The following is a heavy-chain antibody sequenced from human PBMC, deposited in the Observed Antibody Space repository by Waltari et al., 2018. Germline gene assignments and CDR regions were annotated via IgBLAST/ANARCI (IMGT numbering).Heavy chain of an antibody. V-gene: IGHV4-39*01. CDR2: ISYSGAT. CDR3: ATYVGASVGTAAFDV. D-gene: IGHD3-16*01. J-gene: IGHJ3*01. CDR1: GGSITSSRHY. Sequence: LTCSVSGGSITSSRHYWGWIRQPPGKGLEWTGTISYSGATYYNPSLRSRVTISLDTSKNQFSLKLNSVTAADTAVYYCATYVGASVGTAAFDVWGQGTMVTVSS.